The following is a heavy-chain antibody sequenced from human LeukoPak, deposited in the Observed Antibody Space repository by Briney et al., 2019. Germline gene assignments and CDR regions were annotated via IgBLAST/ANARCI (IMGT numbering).Heavy chain of an antibody. J-gene: IGHJ4*02. V-gene: IGHV3-23*01. CDR2: IGGSGTRT. D-gene: IGHD2-15*01. CDR3: ARRAGEYSRPYDY. CDR1: GFTFTTYG. Sequence: GGSLRLSCSASGFTFTTYGMNGVGQAPGKGLEWVSGIGGSGTRTYYAGSVKGRFTISRDNSKNTLYLQMNSLRAEDTAIYYCARRAGEYSRPYDYWGQGTLVTVSS.